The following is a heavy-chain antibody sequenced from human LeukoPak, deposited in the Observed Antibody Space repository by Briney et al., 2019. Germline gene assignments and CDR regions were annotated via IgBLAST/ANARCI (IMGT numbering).Heavy chain of an antibody. V-gene: IGHV4-59*02. CDR2: IYYSGRT. D-gene: IGHD3-9*01. CDR3: ARGVVGDILTGYYFAFDI. CDR1: GGSVSSSY. J-gene: IGHJ3*02. Sequence: PSETLSLTCTVSGGSVSSSYWSWIRQPPGKGLEWIGHIYYSGRTNYNPSLKSRVTISVDTSKNQFSLKLSSVTAADTAVYYCARGVVGDILTGYYFAFDIWGQGTMVTVSS.